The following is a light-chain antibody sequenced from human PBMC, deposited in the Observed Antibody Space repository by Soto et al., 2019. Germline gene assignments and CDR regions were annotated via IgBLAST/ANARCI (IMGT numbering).Light chain of an antibody. CDR1: QGIRSS. V-gene: IGKV1-39*01. CDR2: AAS. CDR3: QQSYNIPRT. Sequence: IQCTPYPSPRSSCCVDRVTLPFRASQGIRSSLAWYQQKPGKAPKLLIYAASTLQSGVPSRFSGSGSGTHFTLTISSLQPEDSASYYCQQSYNIPRTFGQGTKVDIK. J-gene: IGKJ1*01.